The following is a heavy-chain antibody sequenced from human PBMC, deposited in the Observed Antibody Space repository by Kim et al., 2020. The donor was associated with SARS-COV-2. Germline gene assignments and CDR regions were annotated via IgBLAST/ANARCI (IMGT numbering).Heavy chain of an antibody. CDR1: GFIFRNYF. V-gene: IGHV3-64D*06. J-gene: IGHJ5*02. Sequence: GGSLRLSCSASGFIFRNYFMHWVRQAPGKGLEYVSGISGNGGYTYYADSVKGRFTISRDNSKNTLYLQMSSLRTDDTAMFYCAPGGATMTTWFDPWGQGTLVTVSS. CDR3: APGGATMTTWFDP. CDR2: ISGNGGYT. D-gene: IGHD4-17*01.